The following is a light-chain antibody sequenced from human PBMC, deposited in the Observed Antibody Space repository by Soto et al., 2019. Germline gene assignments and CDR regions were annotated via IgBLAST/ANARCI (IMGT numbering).Light chain of an antibody. CDR2: GNT. CDR1: GSNIGAGFD. CDR3: QSYDTGLSGPVV. V-gene: IGLV1-40*01. Sequence: QSVLTQPPSLSGAPGQNIIISCTGGGSNIGAGFDVHWYQQLPGTAPKLLIYGNTNRPSGVPDRFSGPKSGTSASLVITGLQADDEADYYCQSYDTGLSGPVVFGGGTKLTVL. J-gene: IGLJ2*01.